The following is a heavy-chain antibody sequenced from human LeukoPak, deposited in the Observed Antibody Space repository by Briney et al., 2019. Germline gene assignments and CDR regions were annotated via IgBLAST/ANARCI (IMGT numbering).Heavy chain of an antibody. CDR2: INHSGST. V-gene: IGHV4-34*09. D-gene: IGHD3-22*01. Sequence: SETLSLTCAVYGGSFSGYYWSWIRQPPGKGLEWIGEINHSGSTYYNPSLKSRVTISVDTSKNQFSLKLSSVTAADTAVYYCARVSGDYYDSSGYRNFDYWGQGTLVTVSS. CDR1: GGSFSGYY. J-gene: IGHJ4*02. CDR3: ARVSGDYYDSSGYRNFDY.